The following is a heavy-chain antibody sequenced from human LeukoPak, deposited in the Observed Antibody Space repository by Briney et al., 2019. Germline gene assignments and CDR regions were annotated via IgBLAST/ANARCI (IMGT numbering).Heavy chain of an antibody. Sequence: GGSLRLSCAASGFAFSTTDMSWVRQAPGKGLEWVSAISGTGGNTFYTDSVTGRFTISRDNSKNTLYVQMNSLRAEDTAVYYCAKTGGYYDTSDLYRPDVFDIWGQGTVITVSS. V-gene: IGHV3-23*01. J-gene: IGHJ3*02. D-gene: IGHD3-22*01. CDR2: ISGTGGNT. CDR1: GFAFSTTD. CDR3: AKTGGYYDTSDLYRPDVFDI.